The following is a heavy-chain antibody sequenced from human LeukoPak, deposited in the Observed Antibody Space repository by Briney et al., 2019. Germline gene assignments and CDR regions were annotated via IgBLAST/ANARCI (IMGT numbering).Heavy chain of an antibody. V-gene: IGHV3-21*01. CDR1: GFTFSSYA. Sequence: GGSLRLSCAASGFTFSSYAMNWVRQAPGKGLEWVSSISSSSSYIYYADSVKGRFTISRDNAKNSLYLQMNSLRVEDTGVYYCASWGEGALDNWGQGTLVTVSS. CDR2: ISSSSSYI. J-gene: IGHJ4*02. CDR3: ASWGEGALDN. D-gene: IGHD1-26*01.